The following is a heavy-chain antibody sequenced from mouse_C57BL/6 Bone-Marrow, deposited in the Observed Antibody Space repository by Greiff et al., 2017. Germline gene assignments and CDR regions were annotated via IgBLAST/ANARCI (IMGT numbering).Heavy chain of an antibody. D-gene: IGHD1-1*02. J-gene: IGHJ2*01. Sequence: EVQLQQSGPELVKPGASVKISCKASGYTFTDYYMNWVKQSPGQSLEWIGDINPNNGGTSYNQKFKGKATLTVDKSSSTAYMELRSLTSEDSAVDYCARRPHGGGDYWGQGTTLTVSS. V-gene: IGHV1-26*01. CDR3: ARRPHGGGDY. CDR2: INPNNGGT. CDR1: GYTFTDYY.